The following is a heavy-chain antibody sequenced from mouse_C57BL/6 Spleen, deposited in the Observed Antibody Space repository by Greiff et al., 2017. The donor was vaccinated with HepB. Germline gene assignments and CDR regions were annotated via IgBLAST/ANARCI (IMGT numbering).Heavy chain of an antibody. D-gene: IGHD1-1*01. CDR1: GYTFTSYW. CDR2: IHPNSGST. CDR3: ARRGDYYGSNLYYLDY. Sequence: QVQLQQPGAELVKPGASVKLSCKASGYTFTSYWMHWVKQRPGQGLEWIGMIHPNSGSTNYNEKFKSKATLTVDKSSSTAYMQLSSLTSEDSAVYDYARRGDYYGSNLYYLDYWGQGTTLTVSS. J-gene: IGHJ2*01. V-gene: IGHV1-64*01.